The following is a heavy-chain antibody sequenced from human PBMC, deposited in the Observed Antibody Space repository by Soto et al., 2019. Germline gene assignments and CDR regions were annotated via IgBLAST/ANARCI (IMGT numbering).Heavy chain of an antibody. D-gene: IGHD7-27*01. CDR2: IYSGGST. CDR3: ARLLGRALYWYFDL. CDR1: GFTVSSNY. V-gene: IGHV3-53*01. Sequence: GGSLRLSCAASGFTVSSNYMSWVRQAPGKGLEWVSVIYSGGSTYYADSVKGRFTISRDNSKNTLYLQMNSLRAEDTAVYYGARLLGRALYWYFDLRGRGTLVTVSS. J-gene: IGHJ2*01.